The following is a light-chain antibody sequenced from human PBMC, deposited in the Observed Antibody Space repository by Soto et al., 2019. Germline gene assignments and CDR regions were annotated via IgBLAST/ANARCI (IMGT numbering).Light chain of an antibody. V-gene: IGKV3-20*01. CDR1: QSVRSSF. Sequence: DIVLTQSPGTLSLSPGERATLSCRASQSVRSSFLAWYRQKPGQAPRLLIYGATTRATGIPDRISGSGSGTDFTLTISRLEPEDFAVYYCQQYGTSPTYTFGQGTKLDIK. J-gene: IGKJ2*01. CDR3: QQYGTSPTYT. CDR2: GAT.